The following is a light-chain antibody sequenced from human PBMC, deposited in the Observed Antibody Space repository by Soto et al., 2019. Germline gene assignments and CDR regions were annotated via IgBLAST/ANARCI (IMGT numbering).Light chain of an antibody. J-gene: IGLJ2*01. CDR1: SSDIGDYNF. CDR3: SSYTSGSALIL. V-gene: IGLV2-14*03. Sequence: QSALTQPASVSESPGQSITISCTGNSSDIGDYNFVSWYQQHPGKAPKLIIFDVSRRPSGVSSRFTGSKSGNTASLTISGLQADDEDDYHCSSYTSGSALILFGGGTKLTVL. CDR2: DVS.